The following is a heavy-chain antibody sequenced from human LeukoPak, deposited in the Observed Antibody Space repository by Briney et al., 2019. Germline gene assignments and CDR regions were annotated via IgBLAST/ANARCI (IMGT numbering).Heavy chain of an antibody. Sequence: GGSLRLSCAVSGFTFSSYWMSWVRQAPGKGLEWVANIKPDGSGKYYADSVKGRFTISRDNAKNSLYLQMNSLRAEDTAVYYCARDRRGIVVVPAAITGIRFDPWGQGTLVTVSS. J-gene: IGHJ5*02. CDR3: ARDRRGIVVVPAAITGIRFDP. CDR2: IKPDGSGK. CDR1: GFTFSSYW. V-gene: IGHV3-7*01. D-gene: IGHD2-2*01.